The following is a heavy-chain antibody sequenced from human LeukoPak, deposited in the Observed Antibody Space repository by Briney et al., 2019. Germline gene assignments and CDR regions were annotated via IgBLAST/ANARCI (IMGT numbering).Heavy chain of an antibody. CDR3: ARDRGGFDS. V-gene: IGHV6-1*01. Sequence: SQTLSLTFNISGDSVSSHTAAWDWIRQSPSRGLEWLGRTYYRSTWSTDYAVSVQGRITINPDTSRNHFSLQLSSVTPEDTAVYYCARDRGGFDSWGQGTLVTVSS. J-gene: IGHJ5*01. D-gene: IGHD3-10*01. CDR1: GDSVSSHTAA. CDR2: TYYRSTWST.